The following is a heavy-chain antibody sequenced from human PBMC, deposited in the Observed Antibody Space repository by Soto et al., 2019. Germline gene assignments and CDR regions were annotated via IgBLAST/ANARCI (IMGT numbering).Heavy chain of an antibody. Sequence: SVQVSCKASGGTFSSYAISWVRQAPGQGLEWMGGIIPIFGTANYAQKFQRRVTITADESTSTAYMELSRLGAEDTGEYYCARGTEGYCSSTICSQGGYFDWLYQFQPWGQGTLVTVSS. J-gene: IGHJ5*02. CDR1: GGTFSSYA. CDR3: ARGTEGYCSSTICSQGGYFDWLYQFQP. V-gene: IGHV1-69*13. D-gene: IGHD2-2*01. CDR2: IIPIFGTA.